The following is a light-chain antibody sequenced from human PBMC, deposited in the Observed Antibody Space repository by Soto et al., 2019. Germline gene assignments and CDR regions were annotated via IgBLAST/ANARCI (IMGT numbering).Light chain of an antibody. Sequence: QSVLTQPASVSGSPGQSITISCTGTSSDVGDYDYVSWYQQYAGKAPKMMIYEVSNRPSGVSNRFYGSKSGNTASLTISGLQAEDEADYYCSSYRSSNTLLFGGGTKLTVL. J-gene: IGLJ2*01. V-gene: IGLV2-14*01. CDR3: SSYRSSNTLL. CDR2: EVS. CDR1: SSDVGDYDY.